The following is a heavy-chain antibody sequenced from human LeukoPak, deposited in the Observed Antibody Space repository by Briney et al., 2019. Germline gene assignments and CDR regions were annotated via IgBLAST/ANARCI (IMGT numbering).Heavy chain of an antibody. J-gene: IGHJ4*02. CDR3: ARGFSILTGYPFDC. D-gene: IGHD3-9*01. CDR2: INHSGST. CDR1: GGSFRGYY. V-gene: IGHV4-34*01. Sequence: PSETLSLTCAVYGGSFRGYYWSWIPQPPGKGLEWIGEINHSGSTNYNPSLKSRVTISVDTSKNQFSLNLSSVTAADRAVYYCARGFSILTGYPFDCWGQGSLVTV.